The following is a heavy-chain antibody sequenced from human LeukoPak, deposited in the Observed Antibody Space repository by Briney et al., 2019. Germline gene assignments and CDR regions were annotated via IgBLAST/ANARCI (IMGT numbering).Heavy chain of an antibody. CDR1: GFTFSSYE. Sequence: GGALRLSCAASGFTFSSYEMNWVRQAPGKGLEWVSYISSSGSTIYYVDSVKGRFTISRDNAKNSLYLQMNSLRAEDTAVYYCAELGITMIGGVWGKGTTVTISS. D-gene: IGHD3-10*02. CDR2: ISSSGSTI. J-gene: IGHJ6*04. V-gene: IGHV3-48*03. CDR3: AELGITMIGGV.